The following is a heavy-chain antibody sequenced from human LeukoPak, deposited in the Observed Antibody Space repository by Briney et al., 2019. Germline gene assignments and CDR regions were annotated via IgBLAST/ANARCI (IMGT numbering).Heavy chain of an antibody. CDR2: TNHSGST. CDR3: ARGEYYDFWSGAHGDWFDP. D-gene: IGHD3-3*01. J-gene: IGHJ5*02. CDR1: GGSFSGYY. V-gene: IGHV4-34*01. Sequence: PSETLSLTCAVYGGSFSGYYWSWIRQPPGKGLEWIGETNHSGSTNYNPSLKSRVTISVDTSKNQFSLKLSSVTAADTAVYYCARGEYYDFWSGAHGDWFDPWGQGTLVTVSS.